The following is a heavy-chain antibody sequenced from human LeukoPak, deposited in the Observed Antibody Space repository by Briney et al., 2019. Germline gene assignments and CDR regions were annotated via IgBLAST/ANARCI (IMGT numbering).Heavy chain of an antibody. CDR2: IKSKTDGGTT. V-gene: IGHV3-15*01. CDR3: AKRITMIT. J-gene: IGHJ5*02. Sequence: SGGSLRLSCAASGFTFSKAWMSWVRQTPGKGLEWVGRIKSKTDGGTTDHAAPVKGRFTISRDNSKNTLYLQMNSLRAEDTAVYYCAKRITMITWGQGTLVTVSS. CDR1: GFTFSKAW. D-gene: IGHD3-22*01.